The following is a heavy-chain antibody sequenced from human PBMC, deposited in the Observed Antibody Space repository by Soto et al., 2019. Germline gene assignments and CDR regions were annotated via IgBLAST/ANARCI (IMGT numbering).Heavy chain of an antibody. CDR2: VIPLLGMS. V-gene: IGHV1-69*04. J-gene: IGHJ3*02. Sequence: QVQLVQSGAEVKRPGSSVKVCCMASGGTFSTDAISWVRQAPGQGLEWMGRVIPLLGMSNYAQQFQGRVTITAAKSTSTSYMELSSLSSDDTAVYYCAREPRTDTFDIWGQGTTVIVSS. CDR1: GGTFSTDA. CDR3: AREPRTDTFDI.